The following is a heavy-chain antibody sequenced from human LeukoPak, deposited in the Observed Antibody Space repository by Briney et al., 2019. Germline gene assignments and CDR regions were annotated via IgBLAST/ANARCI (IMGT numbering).Heavy chain of an antibody. V-gene: IGHV3-23*01. D-gene: IGHD3-22*01. Sequence: GGSLRLSCAASGFTFSSYAMSWVRQAPGKGLEWVSAISGSGGSTYYADPVKGRFTISRDNSKNTLYLQMNSLRAEDTAVYYCAKLGSDLSITMIVVVHFDYWGQGTLVTVSS. CDR3: AKLGSDLSITMIVVVHFDY. CDR2: ISGSGGST. CDR1: GFTFSSYA. J-gene: IGHJ4*02.